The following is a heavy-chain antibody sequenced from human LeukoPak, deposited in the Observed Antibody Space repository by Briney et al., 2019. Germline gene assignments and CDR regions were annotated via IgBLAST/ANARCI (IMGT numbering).Heavy chain of an antibody. D-gene: IGHD3-10*01. CDR1: GFTFSSYS. CDR2: ISSSYI. V-gene: IGHV3-21*04. Sequence: GGSLRLSCAASGFTFSSYSMNWVRQAPGKGLEWVSSISSSYIYYADSVKGRFTISRDNAKNSVDLQMNSLRAEDTAVYYCASGRNYYGSGSYVGYFDYWGQGTLVTVSS. J-gene: IGHJ4*02. CDR3: ASGRNYYGSGSYVGYFDY.